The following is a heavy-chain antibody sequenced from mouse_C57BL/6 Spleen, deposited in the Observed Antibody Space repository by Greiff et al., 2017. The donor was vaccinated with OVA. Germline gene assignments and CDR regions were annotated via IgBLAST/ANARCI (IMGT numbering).Heavy chain of an antibody. J-gene: IGHJ2*01. D-gene: IGHD1-1*01. CDR2: IDPSDSYT. V-gene: IGHV1-50*01. Sequence: VQLQQPGAELVKPGASVKLSCKASGYTFTSYWMQWVKQRPGQGLEWIGEIDPSDSYTNYNQKFKGKATLTVDTSSSTAYMQLSSLTSEDSAVYYCARSRYYGSDYWGQGTTLTVSS. CDR1: GYTFTSYW. CDR3: ARSRYYGSDY.